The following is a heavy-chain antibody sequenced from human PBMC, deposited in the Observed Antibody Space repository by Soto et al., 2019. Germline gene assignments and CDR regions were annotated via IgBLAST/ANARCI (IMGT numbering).Heavy chain of an antibody. CDR1: GGTFSSYA. CDR2: IIPIFGTA. Sequence: GASVKVSCKASGGTFSSYAISWVRQAPGQGLEWMGGIIPIFGTANYAQKFQGRVTITADKSTSTAYTELSSLRSEDTAVYYCARSLSTPGSSGSLSVFDIWGQGTMVTVSS. J-gene: IGHJ3*02. CDR3: ARSLSTPGSSGSLSVFDI. V-gene: IGHV1-69*06. D-gene: IGHD3-22*01.